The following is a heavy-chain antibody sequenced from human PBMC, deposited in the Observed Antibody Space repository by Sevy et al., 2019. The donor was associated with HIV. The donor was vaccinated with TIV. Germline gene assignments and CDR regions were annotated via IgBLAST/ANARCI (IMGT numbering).Heavy chain of an antibody. J-gene: IGHJ4*02. V-gene: IGHV3-48*02. Sequence: GGSLRLSCAASGFTFSSYSMNWVRQAPGKGLEWVSYISSSSSTIYYADSVKGRFTISRDNAKNSLYLQMNSLRDEDTAVYYCARDRGVDGVGATIDYWGQGTLVTVSS. CDR3: ARDRGVDGVGATIDY. D-gene: IGHD1-26*01. CDR1: GFTFSSYS. CDR2: ISSSSSTI.